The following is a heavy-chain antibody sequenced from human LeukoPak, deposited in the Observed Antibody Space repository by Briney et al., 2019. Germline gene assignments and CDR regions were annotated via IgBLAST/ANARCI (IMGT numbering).Heavy chain of an antibody. CDR2: IRYDGSNK. J-gene: IGHJ3*02. Sequence: GGSLRLSCAASGFTFSSYGMHWVRQAPGKGLEWVAFIRYDGSNKYYADSVKGRFTISRDNSKNTLYLQMNSLRAEDTAVYYCAKGRRYYYDSSGYDDALDIWGQGTMVTVSS. V-gene: IGHV3-30*02. CDR1: GFTFSSYG. D-gene: IGHD3-22*01. CDR3: AKGRRYYYDSSGYDDALDI.